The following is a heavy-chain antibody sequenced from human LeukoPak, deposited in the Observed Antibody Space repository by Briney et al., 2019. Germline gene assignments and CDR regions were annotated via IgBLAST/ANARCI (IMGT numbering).Heavy chain of an antibody. V-gene: IGHV4-30-2*01. CDR3: ARGVGFDAFDI. D-gene: IGHD1-26*01. Sequence: TSETLPLTCAVSGGSISSGDYSWSWIRQPPGKGLEWIGYIYNSGSPYLNPSLKSRVTISIDRSKNQFSLKLSSVTAADTAVYYCARGVGFDAFDIWGQGTMVTVSS. J-gene: IGHJ3*02. CDR2: IYNSGSP. CDR1: GGSISSGDYS.